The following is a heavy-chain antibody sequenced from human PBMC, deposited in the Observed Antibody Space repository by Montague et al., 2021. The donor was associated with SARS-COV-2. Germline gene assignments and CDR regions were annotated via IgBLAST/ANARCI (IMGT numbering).Heavy chain of an antibody. J-gene: IGHJ4*02. CDR3: ARGPKMYGELADY. V-gene: IGHV4-39*01. CDR2: FYYSGNT. CDR1: GGSVRSSTDC. Sequence: SETLSLTCTVSGGSVRSSTDCWGWIRQPPGKGLEWIANFYYSGNTHYSPSLKSRVTISVDTSNNQFSLKLSSVTAADTAVYYCARGPKMYGELADYWGQGTLVTVSS. D-gene: IGHD4-17*01.